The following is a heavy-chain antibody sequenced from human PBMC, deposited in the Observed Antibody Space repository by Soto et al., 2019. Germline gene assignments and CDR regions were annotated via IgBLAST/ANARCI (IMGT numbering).Heavy chain of an antibody. CDR2: IYPGDSDT. J-gene: IGHJ3*01. CDR3: ARHAVSGWSGYGDYES. CDR1: GYSFTSYW. V-gene: IGHV5-51*01. D-gene: IGHD6-19*01. Sequence: PVESLKISWKGSGYSFTSYWIGWARQMPGKGLEWMGIIYPGDSDTRYSPSFQGQVTISADKSISTAYLQWSSLKASDTAMYYCARHAVSGWSGYGDYESWGQGTIDIVSS.